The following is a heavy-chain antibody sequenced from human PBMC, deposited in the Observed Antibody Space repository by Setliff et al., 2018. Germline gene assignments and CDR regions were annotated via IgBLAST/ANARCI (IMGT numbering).Heavy chain of an antibody. V-gene: IGHV3-48*01. CDR2: ISASSSTI. J-gene: IGHJ5*02. D-gene: IGHD2-15*01. CDR3: ARDLDGGNGHDL. Sequence: GESLKISCAASGFTFSRYSMNWVRQGPGKGLEWVSYISASSSTIYYSGSVKGRFTISRDNAKNSLFLQMNGLRADDTAVYYCARDLDGGNGHDLWGRGTLVTVSS. CDR1: GFTFSRYS.